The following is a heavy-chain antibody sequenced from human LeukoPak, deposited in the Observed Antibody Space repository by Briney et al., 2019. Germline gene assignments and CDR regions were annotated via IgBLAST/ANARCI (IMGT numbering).Heavy chain of an antibody. Sequence: ASETVSCQATGYTVPRDCIDCGRQGPRQELERIGWINPNSGGTNYAQKIQGRVTMTRDTSISTAYMELSRLRSDDTAVYYCARDGSGWYPWFDSWGQGALVTVPS. CDR2: INPNSGGT. CDR1: GYTVPRDC. V-gene: IGHV1-2*02. D-gene: IGHD6-19*01. CDR3: ARDGSGWYPWFDS. J-gene: IGHJ5*01.